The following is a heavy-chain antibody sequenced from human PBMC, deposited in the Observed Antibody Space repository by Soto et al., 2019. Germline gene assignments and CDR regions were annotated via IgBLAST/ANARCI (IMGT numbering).Heavy chain of an antibody. CDR3: ARGVPSIKAAADFHEPNWFDP. V-gene: IGHV4-34*01. CDR1: GGSFSGYY. Sequence: SETLSLTCAVYGGSFSGYYWSWIRQPPGKGLEWIGEINHSGSTNYNPSLKSRVTISVDTSKNQFSLKLSSVTAADTAVYYCARGVPSIKAAADFHEPNWFDPWGQGTLVTVSS. D-gene: IGHD6-13*01. CDR2: INHSGST. J-gene: IGHJ5*02.